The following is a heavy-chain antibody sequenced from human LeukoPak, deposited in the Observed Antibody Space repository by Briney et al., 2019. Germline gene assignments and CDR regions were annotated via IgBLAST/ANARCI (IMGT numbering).Heavy chain of an antibody. J-gene: IGHJ6*03. D-gene: IGHD5-18*01. CDR3: ASSSYGYYYYMDV. Sequence: SETLSLTCAVSGGSISSGGYSWSWIRQPAGKGLEWIGRIYTSGSTNYNPSLKSRVTMSVDTSKNQFSLKLSSVTAADTAVYYCASSSYGYYYYMDVWGKGTTVTVSS. V-gene: IGHV4-61*02. CDR1: GGSISSGGYS. CDR2: IYTSGST.